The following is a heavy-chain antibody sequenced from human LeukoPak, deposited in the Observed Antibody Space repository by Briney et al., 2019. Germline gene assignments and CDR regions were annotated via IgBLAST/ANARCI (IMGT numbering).Heavy chain of an antibody. CDR2: ISYDGSNK. CDR1: GFTFGSYA. V-gene: IGHV3-30-3*01. D-gene: IGHD6-19*01. Sequence: PGRSLRLSCAASGFTFGSYAMHWVRQAPGKGLEWVAVISYDGSNKYYADSVKGRFTISRDNSKNTLYLQMNSLRAEDTAVYYCARILYSSGWDYWGQGTLVTVSS. J-gene: IGHJ4*02. CDR3: ARILYSSGWDY.